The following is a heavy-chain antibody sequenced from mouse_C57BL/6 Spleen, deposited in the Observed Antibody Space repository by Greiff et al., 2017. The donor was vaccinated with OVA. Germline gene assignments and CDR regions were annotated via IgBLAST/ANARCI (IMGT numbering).Heavy chain of an antibody. V-gene: IGHV2-5*01. CDR2: IWRGGST. CDR3: AKGLYYGNYGFAY. Sequence: VQLQQSGPGLVQPSQSLSITCTVSGFSLTSYGVHWVRQSPGKGLEWLGVIWRGGSTDYNAAFMSRLSITKDNSKSQVFFKMNSLQADDTAIYYCAKGLYYGNYGFAYWGQGTLVTVSA. CDR1: GFSLTSYG. J-gene: IGHJ3*01. D-gene: IGHD2-1*01.